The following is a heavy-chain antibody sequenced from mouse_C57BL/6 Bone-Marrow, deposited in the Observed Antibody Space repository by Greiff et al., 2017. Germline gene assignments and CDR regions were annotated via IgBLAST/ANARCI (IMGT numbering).Heavy chain of an antibody. Sequence: EVKLMESGGGLVKPGGSLKLSCAASGFTFSSYAMSWVRQTPDKRLEWVATISDGGSYTYYPDNVKGRFTISRDNAKNNLYLQMSHLKSEDTAMYYCARDGAYWGQGTLVTVSA. CDR2: ISDGGSYT. V-gene: IGHV5-4*01. CDR1: GFTFSSYA. CDR3: ARDGAY. J-gene: IGHJ3*01.